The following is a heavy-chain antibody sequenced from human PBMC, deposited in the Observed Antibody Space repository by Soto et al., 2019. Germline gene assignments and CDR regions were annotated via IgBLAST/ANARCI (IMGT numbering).Heavy chain of an antibody. CDR2: ISSSSSYI. Sequence: PGGSLRLSCAASGFTFSSYSMNWVRQAPGKGLEWVSSISSSSSYIYYADSVKGRFTISRDNAKNSLYLQMNSLRAEDTAVYYCARSLWLAEAPDWFDPWGQGTLVTVSS. D-gene: IGHD3-16*01. CDR3: ARSLWLAEAPDWFDP. CDR1: GFTFSSYS. V-gene: IGHV3-21*01. J-gene: IGHJ5*02.